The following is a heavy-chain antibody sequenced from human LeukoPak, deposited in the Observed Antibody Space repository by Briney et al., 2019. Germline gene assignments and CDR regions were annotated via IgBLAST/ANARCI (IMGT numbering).Heavy chain of an antibody. Sequence: GGSLRLSCAASGFTFSSYGMHWVRQAPGKGLEWVAVISYDGSNKYYADSVKGRFTIPRDNSKNTLYLQMNSLRAEDTAVYYCAKAYGSGLGVDYWGQGTLVTVSS. CDR3: AKAYGSGLGVDY. J-gene: IGHJ4*02. CDR2: ISYDGSNK. V-gene: IGHV3-30*18. CDR1: GFTFSSYG. D-gene: IGHD3-10*01.